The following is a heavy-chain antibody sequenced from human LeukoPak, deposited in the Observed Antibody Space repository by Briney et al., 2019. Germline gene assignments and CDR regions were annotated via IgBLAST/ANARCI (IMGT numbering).Heavy chain of an antibody. J-gene: IGHJ2*01. CDR2: INHSGST. Sequence: SGPGLVKPSETLSLTCTVSGGSISSYYWSWIRQPPGKGLGWVGEINHSGSTNYNPSLKSRVTISVDTSKNQFSLKLSSVTAADTAVYYCARAPKQIAVAGKNWYFDLWGRGTLVTVSS. D-gene: IGHD6-19*01. CDR1: GGSISSYY. V-gene: IGHV4-34*01. CDR3: ARAPKQIAVAGKNWYFDL.